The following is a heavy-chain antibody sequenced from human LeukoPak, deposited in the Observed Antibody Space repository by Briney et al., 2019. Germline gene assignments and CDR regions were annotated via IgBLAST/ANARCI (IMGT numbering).Heavy chain of an antibody. D-gene: IGHD3-3*01. CDR2: ISSSSSYI. V-gene: IGHV3-21*04. Sequence: GGSLRLSCAASGFTFSSYSMNWVRQAPGKGLEWVSSISSSSSYIYYADSVKGRFTISRDNSKNTLYLQMNSLRAEDTAVYYCAIEGPRYDFWSGPYYYGMDVWGQGTTVTVSS. CDR3: AIEGPRYDFWSGPYYYGMDV. CDR1: GFTFSSYS. J-gene: IGHJ6*02.